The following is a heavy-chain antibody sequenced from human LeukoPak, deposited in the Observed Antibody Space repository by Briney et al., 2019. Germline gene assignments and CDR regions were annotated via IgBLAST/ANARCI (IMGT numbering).Heavy chain of an antibody. CDR1: GGSFSGYY. CDR3: ARGHPGLPSARRLFDLNLRAFDY. Sequence: SETLSLTCAVYGGSFSGYYWSWIRQPPGQGLEWIGEINHSGSTNYNPSLKSRVTISVDTSKNQFSLKLSSVTAADTAVYYCARGHPGLPSARRLFDLNLRAFDYWGQGTLVTVSS. V-gene: IGHV4-34*01. D-gene: IGHD2-15*01. J-gene: IGHJ4*02. CDR2: INHSGST.